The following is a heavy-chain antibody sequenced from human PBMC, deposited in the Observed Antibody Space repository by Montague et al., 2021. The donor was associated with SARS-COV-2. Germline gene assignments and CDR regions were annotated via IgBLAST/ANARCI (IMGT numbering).Heavy chain of an antibody. CDR3: AHRGDIYDFWSGYYSGQKDDAFNWFDP. V-gene: IGHV2-5*02. CDR2: IYWDDDK. CDR1: GFSLSTTGVG. D-gene: IGHD3-3*01. J-gene: IGHJ5*02. Sequence: PALVKPTQTLTLTCTFSGFSLSTTGVGVGWLRQPPGKALEWLALIYWDDDKRYSPSLKTRLAITKDTSKNQVVLTMTNMDPVDTATYYCAHRGDIYDFWSGYYSGQKDDAFNWFDPWGRGTLVTVSS.